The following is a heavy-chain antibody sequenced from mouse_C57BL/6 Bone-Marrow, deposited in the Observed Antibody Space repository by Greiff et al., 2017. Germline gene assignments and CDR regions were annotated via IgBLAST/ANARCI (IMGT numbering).Heavy chain of an antibody. V-gene: IGHV6-6*01. J-gene: IGHJ1*03. CDR3: TRWLLRSRWYFDV. CDR2: IRNKANNHAT. Sequence: EVQVVESGGGLVQPGGSMKLSCAASGFTFSDAWMDWVRQSPEKGLEWVAEIRNKANNHATYYAESVKGRFTISRDDSKSSVYLQMNSLRAEDTGIYYCTRWLLRSRWYFDVWGTGTTVTVSS. D-gene: IGHD2-3*01. CDR1: GFTFSDAW.